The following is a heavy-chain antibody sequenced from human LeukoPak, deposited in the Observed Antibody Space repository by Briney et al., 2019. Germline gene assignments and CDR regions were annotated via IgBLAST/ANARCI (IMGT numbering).Heavy chain of an antibody. CDR3: ANRDCSGGSCYPNH. CDR2: IWNDGSNT. J-gene: IGHJ4*02. Sequence: GGSLRLSCAASGITFSSFGMRWVRQAPGKGLEWVAVIWNDGSNTYYADSVRGRFTISRDNSKNTLYLQMNSLRAEDTAVYYCANRDCSGGSCYPNHWGQGTLVTVSS. D-gene: IGHD2-15*01. CDR1: GITFSSFG. V-gene: IGHV3-33*06.